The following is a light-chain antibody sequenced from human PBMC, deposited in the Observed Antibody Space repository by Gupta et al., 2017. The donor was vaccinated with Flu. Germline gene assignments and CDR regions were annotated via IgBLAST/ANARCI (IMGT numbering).Light chain of an antibody. CDR1: SSDVGGSDY. CDR2: DVT. J-gene: IGLJ1*01. Sequence: QSALTQPASVSGSPGQSITISCTGTSSDVGGSDYVSWYQQHPDKASKLIIYDVTNRPSGVSSRFSGSKSGNTASLTISGLQAEDETDYYCSSYTSTSTFYVFGTGTKVTVL. CDR3: SSYTSTSTFYV. V-gene: IGLV2-14*01.